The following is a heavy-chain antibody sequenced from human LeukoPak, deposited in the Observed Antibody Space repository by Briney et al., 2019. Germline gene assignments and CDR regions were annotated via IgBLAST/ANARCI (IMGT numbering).Heavy chain of an antibody. CDR3: ASWGAGGNS. CDR2: INPDGSGK. CDR1: GFTLSTYW. J-gene: IGHJ4*02. D-gene: IGHD3-16*01. V-gene: IGHV3-7*01. Sequence: GGSLRLSCEASGFTLSTYWMNWVHQVPGKGLDWVANINPDGSGKRYVDSVKGRFTIARDNADNSLSLQMNSLRAEDTAVYYCASWGAGGNSWGQGTLVTVSS.